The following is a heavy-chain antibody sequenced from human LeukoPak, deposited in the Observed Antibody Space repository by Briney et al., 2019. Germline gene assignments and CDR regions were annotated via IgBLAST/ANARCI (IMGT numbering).Heavy chain of an antibody. D-gene: IGHD3-10*01. CDR3: ARDLPGVTMVRGVQGAFDY. Sequence: GGSLRLSCAASGFTFNDYYMSWIRQAPGKGLEWVSYISSSGSTIYYADSVKGRFTISRDNAKNSLYLQMNSLRVEDTAVFHCARDLPGVTMVRGVQGAFDYWGQGTLVTVSS. CDR2: ISSSGSTI. V-gene: IGHV3-11*04. J-gene: IGHJ4*02. CDR1: GFTFNDYY.